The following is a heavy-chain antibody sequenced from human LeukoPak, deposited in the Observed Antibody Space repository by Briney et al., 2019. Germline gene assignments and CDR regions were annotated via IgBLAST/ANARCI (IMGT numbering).Heavy chain of an antibody. CDR1: GYTLTELS. D-gene: IGHD2-2*01. V-gene: IGHV1-24*01. J-gene: IGHJ4*02. Sequence: ASVKVSCEVSGYTLTELSMHWVRQAPGKGLEWMGGFDPEDGETIYAQKFQGRVTMTEDTPTDTAYMELSSLRSEDTAVYYCVRYQLLCFDYWGQGTLVTVSS. CDR2: FDPEDGET. CDR3: VRYQLLCFDY.